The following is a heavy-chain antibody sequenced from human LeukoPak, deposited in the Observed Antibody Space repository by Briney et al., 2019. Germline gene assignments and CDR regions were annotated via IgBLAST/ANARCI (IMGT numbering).Heavy chain of an antibody. V-gene: IGHV4-59*11. J-gene: IGHJ3*02. CDR3: ARLLDNDSSGYPDTFDM. Sequence: PSETLSLTCTVSGGSIISHYRSWIRQPPGKGLEWIGYIYYSGSTKYNPSLQTRVTISLDRSENNFSLKLTSVTAADTAVYYCARLLDNDSSGYPDTFDMWGQGTVVTVSS. CDR2: IYYSGST. D-gene: IGHD6-25*01. CDR1: GGSIISHY.